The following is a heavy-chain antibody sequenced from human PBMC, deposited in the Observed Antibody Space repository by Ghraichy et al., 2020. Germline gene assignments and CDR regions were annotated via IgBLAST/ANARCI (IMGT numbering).Heavy chain of an antibody. Sequence: GGSLRLSCVASGFTFRSFGMHWVRQAPGNGLDWVALISNDGSKKYYADSVKGRFSISRDNSENTLYLQMNRLRGEDTAVYYCAKDRYSGSYAYYSDYWGQGTLVTVSS. CDR3: AKDRYSGSYAYYSDY. V-gene: IGHV3-30*18. CDR2: ISNDGSKK. CDR1: GFTFRSFG. D-gene: IGHD1-26*01. J-gene: IGHJ4*02.